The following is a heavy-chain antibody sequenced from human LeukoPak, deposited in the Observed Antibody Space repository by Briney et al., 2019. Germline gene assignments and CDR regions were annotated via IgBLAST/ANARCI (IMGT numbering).Heavy chain of an antibody. V-gene: IGHV3-21*01. CDR3: ARDPYSGNYGNDYYYYMDV. J-gene: IGHJ6*03. D-gene: IGHD1-26*01. Sequence: GGSLRLSCAASGFTFSNYNMNWVRQAPGKSMEWGSSITISSTYIFYADSVKGRFTISRDNAKNSLYLQMDSLGPEDTAVYYCARDPYSGNYGNDYYYYMDVWGKGTLVTVSS. CDR1: GFTFSNYN. CDR2: ITISSTYI.